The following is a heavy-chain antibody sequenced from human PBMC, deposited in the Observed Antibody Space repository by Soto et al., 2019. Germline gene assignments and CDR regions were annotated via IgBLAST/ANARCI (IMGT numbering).Heavy chain of an antibody. J-gene: IGHJ4*02. Sequence: QVPLVQSGAEVKKPGASVKVSCKASGYTFTSYAMHWVRQAPGQRLEWIGWTNAGNGNTKYSQKFQGRVTITRDTSASTAYMEVSSLRSEDTAVYYCASKGEGSSWYVLDYWGQGTLVTVSS. V-gene: IGHV1-3*01. D-gene: IGHD6-13*01. CDR1: GYTFTSYA. CDR3: ASKGEGSSWYVLDY. CDR2: TNAGNGNT.